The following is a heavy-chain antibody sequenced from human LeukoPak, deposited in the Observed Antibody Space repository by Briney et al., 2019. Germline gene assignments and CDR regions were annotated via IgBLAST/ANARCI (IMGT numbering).Heavy chain of an antibody. D-gene: IGHD3-3*01. V-gene: IGHV4-34*01. CDR2: INHSGST. CDR1: GGSFSGYY. J-gene: IGHJ6*03. CDR3: ARKNYDFWSGYPSHYYYYMDV. Sequence: SETLSLTCAVYGGSFSGYYWSWIRQPPGKGLEWIGEINHSGSTNYNPSLKSRVTISVDTSKNQFSLKLSSVTAADTAVYYCARKNYDFWSGYPSHYYYYMDVWGKGTTVTVSS.